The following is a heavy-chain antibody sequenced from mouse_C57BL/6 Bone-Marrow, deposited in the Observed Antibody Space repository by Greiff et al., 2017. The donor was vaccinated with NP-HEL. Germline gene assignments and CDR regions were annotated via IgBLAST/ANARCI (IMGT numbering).Heavy chain of an antibody. CDR3: ARTYGSSAWVAY. CDR1: GYTFTNYW. V-gene: IGHV1-63*01. J-gene: IGHJ3*01. D-gene: IGHD1-1*01. Sequence: VQGVESGAELVRPGTSVKMSCKASGYTFTNYWIGWAKQRPGHGLEWIGDIYPGGGYTNYNEKFKGKATLTADKSSSTAYMQFSSLTSEDSAISYCARTYGSSAWVAYWGQGTLVTVSA. CDR2: IYPGGGYT.